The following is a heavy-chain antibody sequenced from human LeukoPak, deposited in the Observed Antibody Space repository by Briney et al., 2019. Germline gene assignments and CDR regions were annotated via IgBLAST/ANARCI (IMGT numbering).Heavy chain of an antibody. Sequence: PSETLSLTCTVSGGSISSYYWSWIRQSVGKGLEWIGRIYTSGSTNYNPSLKSRVTMSVDTSKNQFSLKLSSVTAADTAVYYCARSGSSWYQGWFDPWGQGTLVTVSS. V-gene: IGHV4-4*07. CDR1: GGSISSYY. D-gene: IGHD6-13*01. J-gene: IGHJ5*02. CDR2: IYTSGST. CDR3: ARSGSSWYQGWFDP.